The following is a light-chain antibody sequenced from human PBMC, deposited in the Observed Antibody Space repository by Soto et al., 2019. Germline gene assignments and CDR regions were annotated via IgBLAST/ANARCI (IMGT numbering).Light chain of an antibody. CDR3: TSHANTGTDVL. J-gene: IGLJ2*01. CDR1: TSDIGGYGY. CDR2: EVR. Sequence: QAVVTQPASVSGSPGQSITISCTGTTSDIGGYGYVSWYQQRPGKAPKLIIYEVRNRPSGVSDRFSGSKSGKTASLTISGLQAEDEADYYCTSHANTGTDVLFGGGTKLTVL. V-gene: IGLV2-14*01.